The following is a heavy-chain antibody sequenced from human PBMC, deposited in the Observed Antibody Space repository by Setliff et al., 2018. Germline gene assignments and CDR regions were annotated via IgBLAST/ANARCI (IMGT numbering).Heavy chain of an antibody. CDR1: GGSITSYY. J-gene: IGHJ4*02. CDR3: ARLVDTPTVPQDYFDF. CDR2: MDYSAIT. Sequence: SETLSLTCTVSGGSITSYYWSWIRQPPGRGLEWIGFMDYSAITNYNPSLKSRVTMSVDTSNNQFSLKPNSVTAADTAVYYCARLVDTPTVPQDYFDFWGQGTLVTLS. D-gene: IGHD5-18*01. V-gene: IGHV4-59*01.